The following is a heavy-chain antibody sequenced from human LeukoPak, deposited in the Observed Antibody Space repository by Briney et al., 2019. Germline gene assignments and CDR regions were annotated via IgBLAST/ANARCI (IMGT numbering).Heavy chain of an antibody. CDR2: ISSNGGST. Sequence: GGSLRLSCAASGFTFSSYAMHWVRQAPGKELEYVSAISSNGGSTYYANSVKGRFTISRDNSKNTLYLQMGSLRAEDMAVYYCARVPSYDILTGYSDYWGQGTLVTVSS. V-gene: IGHV3-64*01. J-gene: IGHJ4*02. CDR3: ARVPSYDILTGYSDY. D-gene: IGHD3-9*01. CDR1: GFTFSSYA.